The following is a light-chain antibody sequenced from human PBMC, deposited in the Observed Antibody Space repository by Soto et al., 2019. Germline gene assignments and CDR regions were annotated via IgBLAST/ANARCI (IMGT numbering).Light chain of an antibody. CDR2: DSN. CDR1: GSNIGSNY. V-gene: IGLV1-51*01. CDR3: ATWDSSLTGEV. J-gene: IGLJ2*01. Sequence: QSVLTQPPSASGTPGQRVTISCSGSGSNIGSNYVSWYQQLPGTAPKLLIYDSNKRPSGIPDRFSGSKSGTSATLDITGLQTGDEADYYCATWDSSLTGEVFGGGTKLTVL.